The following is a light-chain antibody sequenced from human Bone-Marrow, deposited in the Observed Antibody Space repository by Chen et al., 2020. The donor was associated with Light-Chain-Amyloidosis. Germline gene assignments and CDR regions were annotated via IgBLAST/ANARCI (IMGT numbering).Light chain of an antibody. V-gene: IGKV3-20*01. Sequence: EIVLTQSPGTLYLSPGEGANLSCRASQTISSNYLTWYQQKFGQAPRLLIYGSSSRATGIPDRFTVSGSESDFTLTINRLEPEDFAMYYCQQYGTSPLTFGGGTKVEIK. J-gene: IGKJ4*01. CDR1: QTISSNY. CDR3: QQYGTSPLT. CDR2: GSS.